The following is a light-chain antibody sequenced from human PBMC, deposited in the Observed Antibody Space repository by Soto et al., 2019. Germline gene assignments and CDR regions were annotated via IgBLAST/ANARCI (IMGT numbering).Light chain of an antibody. CDR3: SSYTSSSTLPYV. CDR2: DVS. Sequence: QSALTQPASVSGSPGQSITISCTGTSSDVGGYNYVSWYQQHPGKAPKLMIYDVSNRPSGVSNRFSGSKSGNTASLTISGLQAEDEAYDYCSSYTSSSTLPYVFGTGTKVTVL. CDR1: SSDVGGYNY. V-gene: IGLV2-14*01. J-gene: IGLJ1*01.